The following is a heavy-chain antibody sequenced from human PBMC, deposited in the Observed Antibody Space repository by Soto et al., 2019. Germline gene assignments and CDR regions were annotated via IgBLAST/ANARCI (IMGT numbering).Heavy chain of an antibody. CDR3: ASRVTNDAFDI. D-gene: IGHD4-17*01. V-gene: IGHV3-11*06. CDR2: ISSSSSYT. Sequence: GGSLRLSCAASGFTFSDYYMSWIRQAPGKGLEWVSYISSSSSYTNYADSVKGRFTISRDNAKNSLYLQMNSLRAEDTAVYYCASRVTNDAFDIWGQGTMVTVSS. J-gene: IGHJ3*02. CDR1: GFTFSDYY.